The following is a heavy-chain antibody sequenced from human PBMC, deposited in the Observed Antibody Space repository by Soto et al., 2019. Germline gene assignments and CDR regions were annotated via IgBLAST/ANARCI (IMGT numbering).Heavy chain of an antibody. CDR2: IKSKTDGGTT. J-gene: IGHJ6*03. Sequence: GGSLRLSCAASGFTFSNAWMSWVRQAPGKGLEWVGRIKSKTDGGTTDYAAPVKGRFTISRDDSKNTLYLQMNSLKTEDTAVYYCTTDPPTTVTYYYYMDVWGKGTTVTVSS. CDR1: GFTFSNAW. V-gene: IGHV3-15*01. D-gene: IGHD4-17*01. CDR3: TTDPPTTVTYYYYMDV.